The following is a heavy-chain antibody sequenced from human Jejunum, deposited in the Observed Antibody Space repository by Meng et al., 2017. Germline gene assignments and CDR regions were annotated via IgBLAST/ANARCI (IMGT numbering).Heavy chain of an antibody. D-gene: IGHD4-11*01. Sequence: QLQVQQWGAGLLKPSETLSLRCAVYGGSFSDYHWTLIRQPPGKGLEWIGEINHSGSTHYRPYLESRLSISADSSKNQLSLRLNSVTAADTAVYSCVYSNYRSDYWGQGTLVTVSS. CDR2: INHSGST. J-gene: IGHJ4*02. CDR1: GGSFSDYH. CDR3: VYSNYRSDY. V-gene: IGHV4-34*01.